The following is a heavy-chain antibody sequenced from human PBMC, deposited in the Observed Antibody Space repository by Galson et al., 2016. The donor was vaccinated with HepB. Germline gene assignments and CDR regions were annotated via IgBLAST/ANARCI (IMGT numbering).Heavy chain of an antibody. Sequence: SETLSLTCSVPGDSIASSQHLWGWIRQSPGKGLQWIGNMHYRGTTFYNPSLQSRVTISVDTSNNRFSLRMNAVTTADTGVYFCSRQERRAIVVWKGHFDAWGQGILVTVSS. D-gene: IGHD2-21*01. V-gene: IGHV4-39*01. CDR3: SRQERRAIVVWKGHFDA. CDR2: MHYRGTT. CDR1: GDSIASSQHL. J-gene: IGHJ4*02.